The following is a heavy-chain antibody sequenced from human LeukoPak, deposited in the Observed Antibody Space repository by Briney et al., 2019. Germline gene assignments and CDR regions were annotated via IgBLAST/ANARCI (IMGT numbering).Heavy chain of an antibody. D-gene: IGHD2/OR15-2a*01. V-gene: IGHV4-34*01. J-gene: IGHJ3*02. CDR1: GVSFSGYY. CDR3: ARGGSTSVLDENAFDI. CDR2: INHSGST. Sequence: PSETLSLTCAVYGVSFSGYYWSWIRQPPGKGLEWIGEINHSGSTNYNPSLKSRVTISVDTSKNQFSLKLSSVTAADTAVYYCARGGSTSVLDENAFDIWGQGTMVTVSS.